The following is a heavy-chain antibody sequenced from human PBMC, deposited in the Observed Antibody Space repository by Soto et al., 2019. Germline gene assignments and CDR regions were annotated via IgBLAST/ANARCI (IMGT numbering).Heavy chain of an antibody. D-gene: IGHD6-13*01. CDR1: GGSFSGYY. CDR2: INHSGST. CDR3: ARGGGWAAAGFRGGY. Sequence: SETLSLTCAVYGGSFSGYYWGWIRQPPGKGLEWIGEINHSGSTNYNPSLKSRVTISVDTSKNQFSLKLSSVTAADTAVYYCARGGGWAAAGFRGGYWGEGTVVTVA. J-gene: IGHJ4*02. V-gene: IGHV4-34*01.